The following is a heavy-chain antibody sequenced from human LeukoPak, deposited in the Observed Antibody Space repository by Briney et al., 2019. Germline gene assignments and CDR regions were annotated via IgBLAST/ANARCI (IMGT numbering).Heavy chain of an antibody. CDR1: GGSISSYY. CDR3: ARDPGKAYCGGDCYFDY. Sequence: SETLSLTCTVSGGSISSYYWSWIRQPAGKGLEWIGRIYTSGSTNYNPSLKSRVTMSVDTSKNQFSLKLSSVTAADTAVYYCARDPGKAYCGGDCYFDYWGQGTLVTVSS. CDR2: IYTSGST. V-gene: IGHV4-4*07. D-gene: IGHD2-21*01. J-gene: IGHJ4*02.